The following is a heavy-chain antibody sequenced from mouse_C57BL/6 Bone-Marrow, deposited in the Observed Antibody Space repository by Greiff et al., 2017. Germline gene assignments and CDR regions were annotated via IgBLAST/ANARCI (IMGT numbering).Heavy chain of an antibody. Sequence: QVQLQQPGAELVRPGTSVKLSCKASGYTFTSYWMHWVKQRPGQGLEWIGVIDPSDSYTNYNQKFKGKATLTVDTSSSTAYMQLSSLTSEDSAVYYCARPSFENWGQGTLVTGSA. J-gene: IGHJ3*01. V-gene: IGHV1-59*01. CDR1: GYTFTSYW. CDR3: ARPSFEN. CDR2: IDPSDSYT.